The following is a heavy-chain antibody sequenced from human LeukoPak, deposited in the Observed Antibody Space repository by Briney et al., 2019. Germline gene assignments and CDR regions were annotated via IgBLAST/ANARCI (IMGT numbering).Heavy chain of an antibody. D-gene: IGHD3-22*01. CDR2: INHSGST. CDR3: ARDAAIYDSSGYYYLW. CDR1: GGSFSGYY. Sequence: SETLSLTCAVYGGSFSGYYWSWIRQPPGKGLEWIGEINHSGSTNYNPSLKSRVTISVDTSKNQFSLKLSSVTAADTAVYYCARDAAIYDSSGYYYLWWGQGTLVTVSS. J-gene: IGHJ4*02. V-gene: IGHV4-34*01.